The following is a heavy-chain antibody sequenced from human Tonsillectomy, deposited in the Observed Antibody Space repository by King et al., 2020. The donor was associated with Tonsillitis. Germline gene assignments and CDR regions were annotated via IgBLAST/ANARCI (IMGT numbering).Heavy chain of an antibody. CDR3: AKAYSSSWQYYFDY. V-gene: IGHV3-30*18. D-gene: IGHD6-13*01. CDR2: ISYDGSNK. J-gene: IGHJ4*02. Sequence: VQLVESGGGVVQPGRSLRLSCAASGFTFSSYGMHWVRQAPGKGLEWVAVISYDGSNKYYADSVKGRFTISRDNSKNTLYLQMNSLRAEDTALYYCAKAYSSSWQYYFDYWGQGTLVTVSS. CDR1: GFTFSSYG.